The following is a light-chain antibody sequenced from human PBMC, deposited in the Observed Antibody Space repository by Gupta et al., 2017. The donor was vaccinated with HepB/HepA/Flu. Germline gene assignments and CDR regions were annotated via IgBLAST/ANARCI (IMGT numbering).Light chain of an antibody. V-gene: IGLV1-44*01. CDR1: SSNIGSNT. CDR2: SND. J-gene: IGLJ2*01. Sequence: GQRVTISCSGSSSNIGSNTGNWYQQLPGTAPKLLIYSNDERPPGVPDRFSGSKSGTSASLAISGLQSEDEADYYCAACDDSLNGPVFGGGTKLTVL. CDR3: AACDDSLNGPV.